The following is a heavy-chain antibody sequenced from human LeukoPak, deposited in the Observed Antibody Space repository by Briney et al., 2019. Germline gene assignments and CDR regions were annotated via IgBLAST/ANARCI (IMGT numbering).Heavy chain of an antibody. V-gene: IGHV4-59*01. CDR1: GGPISSCY. CDR2: IYYSRST. Sequence: SETLSLTCTVSGGPISSCYWSLVRPPPAKGHELIGYIYYSRSTNYNPSLKSRVTISVDTSKNQFSLKLSSVTAADTAVYYCARLYYDSSGHYWGQGTLVTVSS. CDR3: ARLYYDSSGHY. J-gene: IGHJ4*02. D-gene: IGHD3-22*01.